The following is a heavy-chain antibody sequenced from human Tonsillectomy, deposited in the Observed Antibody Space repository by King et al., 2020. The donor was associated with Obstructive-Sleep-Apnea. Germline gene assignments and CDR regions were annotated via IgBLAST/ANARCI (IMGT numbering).Heavy chain of an antibody. J-gene: IGHJ4*02. CDR3: AEEAYRSGWNADY. D-gene: IGHD6-19*01. CDR2: IRYDGSRT. CDR1: GFTFNNYG. Sequence: VQLVESGGGVVQPGGSLRLSCAASGFTFNNYGMHWVRQAPGKGLEWVSFIRYDGSRTYYADSVKGRFMISRDNSKNTLYLQMNSLRVEDTAVYHCAEEAYRSGWNADYWGQGTLVTVAS. V-gene: IGHV3-30*02.